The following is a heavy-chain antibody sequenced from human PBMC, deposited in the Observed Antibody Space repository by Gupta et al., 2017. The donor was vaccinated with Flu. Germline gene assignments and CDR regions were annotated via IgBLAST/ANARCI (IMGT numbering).Heavy chain of an antibody. CDR2: ISYDGSTK. CDR3: AKDHGLSHYNYYMDV. D-gene: IGHD6-19*01. V-gene: IGHV3-30*18. Sequence: VPLVESGGGVAQPGTSLRLSCPASGFAFSGDGFHLVRQAPGKGLEWVALISYDGSTKYFADSVKGRFTISRDNSENTVYLQMNSLRVEDTALYYCAKDHGLSHYNYYMDVWGKGTTVTFSS. CDR1: GFAFSGDG. J-gene: IGHJ6*03.